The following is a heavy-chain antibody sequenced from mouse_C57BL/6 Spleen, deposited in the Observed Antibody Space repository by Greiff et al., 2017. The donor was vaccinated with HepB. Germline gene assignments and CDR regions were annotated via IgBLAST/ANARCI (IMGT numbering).Heavy chain of an antibody. CDR1: GYSFTSYY. CDR2: IYPGSGNT. Sequence: QVQLQQSGPELVKPGASVKISCKASGYSFTSYYTHWVKQRPGQGLEWIGWIYPGSGNTKYNEKFKGKATLTADTSSSTAYMQLSSLTSEDSAVYYCARDYGSSFAYWGQGTLVTVSA. V-gene: IGHV1-66*01. D-gene: IGHD1-1*01. J-gene: IGHJ3*01. CDR3: ARDYGSSFAY.